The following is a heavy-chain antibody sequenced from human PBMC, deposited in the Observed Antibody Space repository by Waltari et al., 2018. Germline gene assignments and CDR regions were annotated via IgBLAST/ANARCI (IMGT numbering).Heavy chain of an antibody. D-gene: IGHD2-2*02. Sequence: QVQLLQPGAELKKTGATVKVSCKASGYIFTSCVISWVRHAPVLACAWMGWISAYNGNTNYAQKLQGRVTMTTDASTSTAYMELRSLRSDDTAVYYCARGDYCSSTSCYSAGAFDIWGQGTMVTVSS. CDR2: ISAYNGNT. CDR1: GYIFTSCV. CDR3: ARGDYCSSTSCYSAGAFDI. V-gene: IGHV1-18*01. J-gene: IGHJ3*02.